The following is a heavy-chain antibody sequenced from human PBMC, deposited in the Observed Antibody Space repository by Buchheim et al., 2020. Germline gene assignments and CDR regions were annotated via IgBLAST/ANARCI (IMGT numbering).Heavy chain of an antibody. D-gene: IGHD1-7*01. Sequence: QVQLQESGPGLVKPSETLSLTCTVFGGSVSSGSYYWSWIRQPPGKGLEWIGYIYYSGSTNYNPSLKSRVTISVDTSKNQFSLKLSSVTAADTAVYYCAKTTLPGYYYYYGMDVWGQGTT. V-gene: IGHV4-61*01. CDR2: IYYSGST. J-gene: IGHJ6*02. CDR3: AKTTLPGYYYYYGMDV. CDR1: GGSVSSGSYY.